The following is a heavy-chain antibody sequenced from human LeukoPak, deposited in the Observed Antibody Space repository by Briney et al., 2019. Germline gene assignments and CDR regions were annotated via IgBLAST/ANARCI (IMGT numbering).Heavy chain of an antibody. CDR1: GGSISSGSHY. Sequence: SETLSLTCTVSGGSISSGSHYWSWIRQPAGKGLEWIGRIYTSGSTNYNPSLKSRVTISVDTSKNQFSLKLSSVTAADTAVYYCARGRDYYDSSGYYPTYYYYYYMDVWGKGTTVTVSS. V-gene: IGHV4-61*02. J-gene: IGHJ6*03. D-gene: IGHD3-22*01. CDR2: IYTSGST. CDR3: ARGRDYYDSSGYYPTYYYYYYMDV.